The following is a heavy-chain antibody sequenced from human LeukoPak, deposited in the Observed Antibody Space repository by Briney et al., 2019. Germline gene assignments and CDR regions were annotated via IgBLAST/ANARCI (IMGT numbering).Heavy chain of an antibody. CDR3: ASTSVGYYAFDI. V-gene: IGHV4-31*11. CDR2: IYYSGST. Sequence: SETLSLTCAVSGGSISSGGFYWGWIRQHPGNLEWIGYIYYSGSTYYNPSLKSRVTISVDTSKNQFSLKLSSVTAADTAVYYCASTSVGYYAFDIWGQGTMVTLSS. J-gene: IGHJ3*02. CDR1: GGSISSGGFY. D-gene: IGHD2-21*01.